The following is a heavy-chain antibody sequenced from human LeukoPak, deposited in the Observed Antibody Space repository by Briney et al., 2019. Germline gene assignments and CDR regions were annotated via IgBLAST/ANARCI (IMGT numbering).Heavy chain of an antibody. Sequence: GALRLSCAASGFTFSSYSMNWVRQAPGKGLEWVSYISGSSTTIYYADSVKGRFTISRDNSKNTLYLQMNSLRAEDTAVYYCAKDLFVVVVAATIDAFDIWGQGTMVTVSS. CDR2: ISGSSTTI. CDR1: GFTFSSYS. V-gene: IGHV3-48*01. J-gene: IGHJ3*02. D-gene: IGHD2-15*01. CDR3: AKDLFVVVVAATIDAFDI.